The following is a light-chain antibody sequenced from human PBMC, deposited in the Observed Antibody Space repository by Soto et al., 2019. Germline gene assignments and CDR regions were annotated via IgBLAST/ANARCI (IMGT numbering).Light chain of an antibody. V-gene: IGLV2-11*01. CDR1: SSDVGSYNY. J-gene: IGLJ2*01. Sequence: HSALTQPRSVSGSPGESVTISCSGTSSDVGSYNYVSWYQQYPGKAPKVMIYDVSERPSEVPVRFSGSKSGNTASLTISGLQAEDEAEYFCCSYSGSDSLLFGGGTKLTFL. CDR3: CSYSGSDSLL. CDR2: DVS.